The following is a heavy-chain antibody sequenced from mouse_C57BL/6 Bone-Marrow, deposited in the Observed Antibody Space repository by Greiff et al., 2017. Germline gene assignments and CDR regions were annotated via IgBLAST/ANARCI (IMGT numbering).Heavy chain of an antibody. CDR3: ASDDGYPYYFDY. CDR2: VYPGRGNA. V-gene: IGHV1-76*01. D-gene: IGHD2-3*01. Sequence: VQLQESGAELVRPAASVKLSCKASGYTFTDYYINLVKQRPGPGLELISRVYPGRGNAYYNEKFKGKATLTAEKSSSTAYMQLSILTAEDSAVYFCASDDGYPYYFDYWGQGTTLTVSS. J-gene: IGHJ2*01. CDR1: GYTFTDYY.